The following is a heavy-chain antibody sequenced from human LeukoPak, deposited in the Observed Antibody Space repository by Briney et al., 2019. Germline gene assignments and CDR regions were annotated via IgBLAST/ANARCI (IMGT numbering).Heavy chain of an antibody. V-gene: IGHV4-38-2*01. CDR1: GYSISSGYY. CDR2: MFHSGSA. CDR3: ARSLSRGYSGFRVSPFDY. Sequence: SETLSLTCAVSGYSISSGYYWGWIRQPPGKGRGWIGSMFHSGSAYYNPSLKSRVTISVGKSKNHFSLKLSSVTAADTAVYYCARSLSRGYSGFRVSPFDYWGQGTLVTVSS. D-gene: IGHD5-12*01. J-gene: IGHJ4*02.